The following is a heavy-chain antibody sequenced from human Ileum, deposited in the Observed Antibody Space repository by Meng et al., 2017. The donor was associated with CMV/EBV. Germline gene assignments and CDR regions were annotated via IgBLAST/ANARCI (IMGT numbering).Heavy chain of an antibody. D-gene: IGHD3-3*01. Sequence: GESLKISCAASGFTFITYGLHWVRQAPGKGLEWVANIYGGGSTFHADSVKGRFTISRDDSKNTVYLQMNNLRAEDTAVYYCAREPWGYYYGPFWGQGTLVTVSS. CDR1: GFTFITYG. CDR3: AREPWGYYYGPF. V-gene: IGHV3-53*01. J-gene: IGHJ4*02. CDR2: IYGGGST.